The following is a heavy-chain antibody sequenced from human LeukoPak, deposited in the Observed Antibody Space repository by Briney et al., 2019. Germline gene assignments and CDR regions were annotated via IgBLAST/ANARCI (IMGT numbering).Heavy chain of an antibody. CDR3: ATDFYAQDAFDI. Sequence: ASVKVSCKVSGYTLTELSMHWVRQAPGKGLEWTGGFDPEDGETIYAQKFQGRVTMTEDSSTDTAYMELSSLRSEDTAVYYCATDFYAQDAFDIWGQGTMVTVSS. V-gene: IGHV1-24*01. J-gene: IGHJ3*02. D-gene: IGHD3-16*01. CDR1: GYTLTELS. CDR2: FDPEDGET.